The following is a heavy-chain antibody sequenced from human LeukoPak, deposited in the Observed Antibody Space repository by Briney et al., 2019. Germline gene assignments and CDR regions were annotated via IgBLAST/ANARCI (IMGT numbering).Heavy chain of an antibody. J-gene: IGHJ3*02. CDR1: GFTFSSYW. V-gene: IGHV3-74*01. Sequence: GGSLRLSCAASGFTFSSYWMHWVRQAPGKGLVWVSRIKTDGSSTSYADSVKGRFTISRDNAKNTLFLQMNSLRADDTAVYYCAKSLLTTATGTGRAFDIWGQGTMVTVSS. CDR2: IKTDGSST. CDR3: AKSLLTTATGTGRAFDI. D-gene: IGHD1-1*01.